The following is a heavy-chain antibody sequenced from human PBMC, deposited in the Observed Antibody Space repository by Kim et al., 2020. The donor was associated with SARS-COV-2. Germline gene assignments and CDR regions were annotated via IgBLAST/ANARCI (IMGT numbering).Heavy chain of an antibody. J-gene: IGHJ4*02. Sequence: FQGRVTITRDTSASTAYMELSSLRSEDTAVYYCAGAPLGNYYGSGTHFDYWGQGTLVTVSS. V-gene: IGHV1-3*01. CDR3: AGAPLGNYYGSGTHFDY. D-gene: IGHD3-10*01.